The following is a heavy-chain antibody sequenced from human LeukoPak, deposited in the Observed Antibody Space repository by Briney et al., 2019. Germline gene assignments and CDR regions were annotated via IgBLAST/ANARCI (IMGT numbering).Heavy chain of an antibody. V-gene: IGHV1-46*01. Sequence: ASVKVSRKASGYTFTSYFVHWVRLVPGQGLEWMGIFYTGAGTSSYTSSFQGRVTMTRDTSTSTVYMELSSLTSEDTAVYYCAREGPATYHFDAWGQGTPVTVSA. J-gene: IGHJ4*02. CDR3: AREGPATYHFDA. CDR2: FYTGAGTS. CDR1: GYTFTSYF. D-gene: IGHD2-2*01.